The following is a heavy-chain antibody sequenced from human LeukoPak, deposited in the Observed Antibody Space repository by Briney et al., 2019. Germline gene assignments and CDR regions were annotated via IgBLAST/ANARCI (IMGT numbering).Heavy chain of an antibody. D-gene: IGHD1-26*01. CDR1: GASISSYY. V-gene: IGHV4-59*01. CDR2: IYYSGST. Sequence: PSETLSLTCTVSGASISSYYWSWIRQPPGKGLEWIGYIYYSGSTNYDPSLKSRVTISVDTSKNQFSLKLSSVTAADTAVYYCARDGTASFFVYWGQGTLVTVSS. J-gene: IGHJ4*02. CDR3: ARDGTASFFVY.